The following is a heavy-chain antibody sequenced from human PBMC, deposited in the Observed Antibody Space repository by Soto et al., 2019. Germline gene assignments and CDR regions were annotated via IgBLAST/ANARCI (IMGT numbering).Heavy chain of an antibody. CDR2: ISSSSSYT. Sequence: PGGSLRLSCAASGFTFSDYYMSWIRQAPGKGLEWVSYISSSSSYTNYADSVKGRFTISRDNAKNSLYLQMNSLRAEDTAVYYCARDDILTGYYNVLDYWGQGTLVTVSS. CDR1: GFTFSDYY. CDR3: ARDDILTGYYNVLDY. V-gene: IGHV3-11*06. J-gene: IGHJ4*02. D-gene: IGHD3-9*01.